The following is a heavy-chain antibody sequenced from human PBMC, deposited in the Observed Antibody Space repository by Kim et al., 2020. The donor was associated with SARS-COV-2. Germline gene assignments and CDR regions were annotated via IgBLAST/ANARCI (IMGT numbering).Heavy chain of an antibody. D-gene: IGHD3-22*01. V-gene: IGHV1-69*04. CDR3: ARESSYYDSSAQHVGY. J-gene: IGHJ4*02. CDR2: IIPILGIA. Sequence: SVKVSCKASGGTFSSYAISWVRQAPGQGLEWMGRIIPILGIANYAQKFQGRVTITADKSTSTAYMELSSLRSEDTAVYYCARESSYYDSSAQHVGYWGQGTLVTVSS. CDR1: GGTFSSYA.